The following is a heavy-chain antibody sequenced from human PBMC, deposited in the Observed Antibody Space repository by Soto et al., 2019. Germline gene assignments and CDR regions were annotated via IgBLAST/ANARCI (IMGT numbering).Heavy chain of an antibody. Sequence: GGSLRLSCAASGFTFSSYAMSWVRQAPGKGLEWVSAISGSGGSTYYADSVKGRFTISRDNSKNTLYLQMNSLRAEDTAVYYCAKSAYGDYGGRYAFDIWGQGTMVTVS. CDR3: AKSAYGDYGGRYAFDI. D-gene: IGHD4-17*01. J-gene: IGHJ3*02. CDR1: GFTFSSYA. CDR2: ISGSGGST. V-gene: IGHV3-23*01.